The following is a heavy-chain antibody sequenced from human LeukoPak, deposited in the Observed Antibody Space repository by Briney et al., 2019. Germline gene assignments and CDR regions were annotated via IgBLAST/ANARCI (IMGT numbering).Heavy chain of an antibody. CDR2: ISSSSSYI. V-gene: IGHV3-21*01. J-gene: IGHJ4*02. CDR3: ARERLQWEPFSPY. Sequence: GGSLRLSCTASGFTFSNHGMHWVRQAPGKGLEWVSSISSSSSYIYYADSVKGRFTISRDNAKNSLYLKMDTLRAEDTAVYYCARERLQWEPFSPYWGQGTLVTVSS. D-gene: IGHD1-26*01. CDR1: GFTFSNHG.